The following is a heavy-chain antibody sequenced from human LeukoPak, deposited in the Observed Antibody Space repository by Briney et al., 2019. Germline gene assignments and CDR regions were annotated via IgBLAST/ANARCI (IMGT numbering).Heavy chain of an antibody. Sequence: PGRSLRLSCAASGFTFSSYGMHWVRQAPGKGLEWVAVISYDGSNKYYADSVKGRFTISRDNSKNTLYLQMNSLRAEDTAVYYCAKEGYPRGAFDIWGQGTMVAVSS. CDR3: AKEGYPRGAFDI. V-gene: IGHV3-30*18. CDR1: GFTFSSYG. D-gene: IGHD6-13*01. J-gene: IGHJ3*02. CDR2: ISYDGSNK.